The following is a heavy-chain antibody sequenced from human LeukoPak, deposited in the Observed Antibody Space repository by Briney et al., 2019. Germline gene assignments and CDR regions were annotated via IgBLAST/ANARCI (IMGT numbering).Heavy chain of an antibody. CDR2: ISVNNGNT. CDR3: ARDYTGSYWAYFQY. Sequence: ASVKVSCKASGYTFTSYGISWVRQAPGQGLEWMEWISVNNGNTKYAQNLQGRVTMTTDTSTTTAYMELSSLRSDDTAVYYCARDYTGSYWAYFQYWGQGTLVTVSS. D-gene: IGHD1-26*01. J-gene: IGHJ1*01. V-gene: IGHV1-18*01. CDR1: GYTFTSYG.